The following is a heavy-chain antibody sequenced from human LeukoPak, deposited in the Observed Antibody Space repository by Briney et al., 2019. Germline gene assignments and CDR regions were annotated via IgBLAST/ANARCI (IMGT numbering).Heavy chain of an antibody. CDR2: ISAYNGNT. CDR3: AVGCSGGSCYGLGGRTEDWFDP. CDR1: GYTFTSYG. V-gene: IGHV1-18*01. Sequence: ASVKVSCKASGYTFTSYGISWVRQAPGQGLEWMGWISAYNGNTNYAQKLQGRVTMTTDTSTSTAYMELRSLRSDDTAVYYCAVGCSGGSCYGLGGRTEDWFDPWGQGTLVTVSS. J-gene: IGHJ5*02. D-gene: IGHD2-15*01.